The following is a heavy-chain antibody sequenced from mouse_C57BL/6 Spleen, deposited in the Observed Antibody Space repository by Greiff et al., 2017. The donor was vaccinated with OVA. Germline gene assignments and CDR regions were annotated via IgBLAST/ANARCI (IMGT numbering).Heavy chain of an antibody. CDR2: ISDGGSYF. CDR3: PRDLGF. J-gene: IGHJ3*01. D-gene: IGHD4-1*01. CDR1: GLTFSSYA. V-gene: IGHV5-4*01. Sequence: EVQRVESGGGLVKPGGSLKLTCAASGLTFSSYAMSWVSQTLETRREWVATISDGGSYFNYPDNVKGRFTSSRDNAKNNLYLQMSHLKSVDTAMYYCPRDLGFWGQGTLVTVSA.